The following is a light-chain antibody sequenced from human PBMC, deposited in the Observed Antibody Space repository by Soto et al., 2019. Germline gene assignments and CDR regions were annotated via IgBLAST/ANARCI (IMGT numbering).Light chain of an antibody. CDR3: QQYGSSPGYT. CDR1: QSVRSSY. CDR2: GAS. V-gene: IGKV3-20*01. Sequence: EIVLTQSPDILSLSPGERATLSCRASQSVRSSYLAWYQQRPGQAPRLLIYGASSRATGIPDRFSGDGSGKDFTLTISRLEPDDFAVYFCQQYGSSPGYTFGQGTKLEI. J-gene: IGKJ2*01.